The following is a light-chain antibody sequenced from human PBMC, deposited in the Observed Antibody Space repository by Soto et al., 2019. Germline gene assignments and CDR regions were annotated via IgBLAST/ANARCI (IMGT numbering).Light chain of an antibody. J-gene: IGKJ1*01. CDR2: AAS. CDR1: HYISSW. CDR3: QQANSFPRA. Sequence: DIQMTQSPSSVSASVGDRVTITCRASHYISSWLAWYQQKPGKAPKLLIYAASRLQSGVPSRFSGSGSGTDVTLTISSLQPEDFATYYCQQANSFPRAFGQGTKVEIK. V-gene: IGKV1-12*01.